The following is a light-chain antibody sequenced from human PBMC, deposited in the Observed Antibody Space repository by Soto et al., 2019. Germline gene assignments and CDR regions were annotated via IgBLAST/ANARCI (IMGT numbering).Light chain of an antibody. CDR3: HQYNFWPT. CDR1: QSVARSY. V-gene: IGKV3D-15*01. Sequence: ETVLTQSPGTLSLSPGEKATLSCRASQSVARSYLAWYQQKPGQAPRVLIYSASSRATGIPARFSGSGSGTEFTLTISSLQSEDFAVYYCHQYNFWPTFGQGTKVDIK. CDR2: SAS. J-gene: IGKJ1*01.